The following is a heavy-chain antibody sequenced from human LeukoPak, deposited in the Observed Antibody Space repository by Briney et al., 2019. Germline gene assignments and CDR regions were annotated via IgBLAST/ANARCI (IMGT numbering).Heavy chain of an antibody. D-gene: IGHD3-16*01. J-gene: IGHJ4*02. CDR3: TRTKGEPNPRLFDY. Sequence: GGSLRLSCAASGFTFSSYGMHWVRQAPGKGLEWVAVIWYDGSNKYYADSVKGRFTISRDNSKNTVCLQMNSLKTEDTAVYYCTRTKGEPNPRLFDYWGQGTLVTVSS. CDR2: IWYDGSNK. V-gene: IGHV3-33*01. CDR1: GFTFSSYG.